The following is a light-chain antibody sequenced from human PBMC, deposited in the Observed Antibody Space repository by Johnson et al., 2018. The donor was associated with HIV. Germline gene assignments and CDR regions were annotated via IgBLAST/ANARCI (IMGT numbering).Light chain of an antibody. V-gene: IGLV1-51*02. CDR2: ENN. J-gene: IGLJ1*01. CDR1: SSNIGNNY. CDR3: GTWDSSLSAGYV. Sequence: QSVLTQPPSVSAAPGQKVTISCSGSSSNIGNNYVSWYQQVPGTAPKLLIYENNKRPSGIPDRFSGSKSGTSATLDITGLQTGDEADYYCGTWDSSLSAGYVFGTGTKVTVL.